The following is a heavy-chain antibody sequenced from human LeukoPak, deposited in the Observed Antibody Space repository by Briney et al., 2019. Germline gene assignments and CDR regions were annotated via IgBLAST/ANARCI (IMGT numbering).Heavy chain of an antibody. CDR1: GGSISSRSYY. V-gene: IGHV4-39*07. J-gene: IGHJ5*02. CDR3: ARESDRYCFSTSCPNWYDP. D-gene: IGHD2-2*01. CDR2: NYYSGST. Sequence: SQTLSLTRTVSGGSISSRSYYWGWIRHPPGRGLEWLGSNYYSGSTYYTPSVKSRVTISVDTSKNQLSLKLSSVTAADTAVYYCARESDRYCFSTSCPNWYDPWGQGTLVTVSS.